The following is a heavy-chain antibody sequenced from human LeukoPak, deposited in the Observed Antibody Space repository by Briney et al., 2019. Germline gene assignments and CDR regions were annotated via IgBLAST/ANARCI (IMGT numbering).Heavy chain of an antibody. CDR3: AKDLKFFDY. V-gene: IGHV3-30*02. CDR2: IRYDGSNE. J-gene: IGHJ4*02. Sequence: GGSLRLSCAPSGFTFSSYGMHWVRQAPGKGLEWVAFIRYDGSNEYYVDSVKGRFTISRDNSKNTLYLQMNSLRTEDTAVYYCAKDLKFFDYWGQGTLVTVSS. CDR1: GFTFSSYG.